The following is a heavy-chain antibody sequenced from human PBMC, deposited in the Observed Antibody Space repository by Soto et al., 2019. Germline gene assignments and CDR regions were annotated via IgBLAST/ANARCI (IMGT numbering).Heavy chain of an antibody. CDR3: ARLAVRGVIITTKGFDP. CDR2: INHSGST. Sequence: QVQLQQWGAGLLKSSETLSLTCAVYGGSFSGYSWSWIRQPPGKGLEWIGEINHSGSTNYNPSLKSRVTISVDTSKNQFALKLSSVTAADTAVYYCARLAVRGVIITTKGFDPWGQGTLVTVSS. J-gene: IGHJ5*02. CDR1: GGSFSGYS. V-gene: IGHV4-34*01. D-gene: IGHD3-10*01.